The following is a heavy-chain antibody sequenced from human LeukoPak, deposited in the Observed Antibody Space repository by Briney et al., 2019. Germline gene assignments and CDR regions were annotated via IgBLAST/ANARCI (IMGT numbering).Heavy chain of an antibody. CDR1: GGSISSYY. D-gene: IGHD5-12*01. V-gene: IGHV4-4*07. CDR3: ARSRNIVATMGYYWYYMDV. J-gene: IGHJ6*03. CDR2: IYTSGST. Sequence: PSETLSLTCTVSGGSISSYYWSWIRQPAGKGLEWIGRIYTSGSTNYNPSLKSRVTMSVDTSKNQFSLKLSSVTAADTAVYYCARSRNIVATMGYYWYYMDVWGKGTTVTVSS.